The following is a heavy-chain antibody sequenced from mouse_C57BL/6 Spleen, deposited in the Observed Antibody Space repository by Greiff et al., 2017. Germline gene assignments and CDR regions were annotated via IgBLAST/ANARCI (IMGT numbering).Heavy chain of an antibody. CDR3: GRSYYYGSSYVNYYAMDY. CDR1: GYAFSSSW. J-gene: IGHJ4*01. Sequence: QVQLQQSGPELVKPGASVKISCKASGYAFSSSWMNWVKQRPGKGLEWIGRIYPGDGDTNYNGKFKGKATLTADKSSSTAYMQLSSLTSEDSAVYFCGRSYYYGSSYVNYYAMDYWGQGTSVTVSS. V-gene: IGHV1-82*01. D-gene: IGHD1-1*01. CDR2: IYPGDGDT.